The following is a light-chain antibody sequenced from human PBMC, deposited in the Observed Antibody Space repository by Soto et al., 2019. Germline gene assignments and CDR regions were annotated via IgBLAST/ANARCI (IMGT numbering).Light chain of an antibody. V-gene: IGLV1-40*01. J-gene: IGLJ3*02. CDR3: QSYDSSLSGWV. CDR2: GNS. CDR1: SPNIGAGYD. Sequence: QAVVTQPPSVSGAPGQRVTISCTGSSPNIGAGYDVHWYQQLPGTAPKLLIYGNSNRPSGVPDRFSGPKSGTSASLAITGLQAEDEADYYCQSYDSSLSGWVFGGGTKLTVL.